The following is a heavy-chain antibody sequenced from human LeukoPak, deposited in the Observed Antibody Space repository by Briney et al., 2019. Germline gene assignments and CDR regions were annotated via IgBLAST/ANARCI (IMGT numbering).Heavy chain of an antibody. Sequence: GGSLRLSCAASGFTFSSYWMHWVRQAPGKGLVWVSRINSDGSSTSYADSVKGRFTISRDNAKNTLYLQINSLRAEDTAVYYCARGPRWYCSGGSCYSWFDPWGQGTLVTVSS. D-gene: IGHD2-15*01. CDR2: INSDGSST. J-gene: IGHJ5*02. V-gene: IGHV3-74*01. CDR1: GFTFSSYW. CDR3: ARGPRWYCSGGSCYSWFDP.